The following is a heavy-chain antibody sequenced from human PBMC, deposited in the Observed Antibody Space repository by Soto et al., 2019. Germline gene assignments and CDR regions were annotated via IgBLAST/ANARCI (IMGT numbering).Heavy chain of an antibody. Sequence: GSLRLSCAASGFTFSSYAMSWVRQAPGKGLEWVSAISGSGGSTYYADSVKGRFTISRDNSKNTLYLQMNSLRAEDTAVYYCAKDRDTGLQRHRYYFDYWGQGTLVTVSS. V-gene: IGHV3-23*01. CDR2: ISGSGGST. CDR3: AKDRDTGLQRHRYYFDY. CDR1: GFTFSSYA. D-gene: IGHD2-21*02. J-gene: IGHJ4*02.